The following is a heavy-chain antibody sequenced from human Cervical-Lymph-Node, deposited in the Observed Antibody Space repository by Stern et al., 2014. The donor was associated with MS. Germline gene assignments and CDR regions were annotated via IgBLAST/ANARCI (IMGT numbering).Heavy chain of an antibody. CDR3: GKDLTPGGMDV. CDR1: GFNSDDYG. Sequence: QLVESGGGLVQPGRSLRLSCVVSGFNSDDYGMHWVRQVPGKGLEWVSGIILNSGIRGYADSVKGRFTISRDKAKNSLYLQMNSLRPEDTALYYCGKDLTPGGMDVWGQGTTVTVS. D-gene: IGHD3-10*01. J-gene: IGHJ6*02. V-gene: IGHV3-9*02. CDR2: IILNSGIR.